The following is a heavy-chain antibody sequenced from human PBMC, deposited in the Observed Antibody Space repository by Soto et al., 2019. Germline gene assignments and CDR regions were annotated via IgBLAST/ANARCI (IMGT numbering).Heavy chain of an antibody. CDR2: ISYDGSNK. Sequence: GGSLRLSCAASGFTFSSYGMHWVRQAPGKGLEWVAVISYDGSNKYYADSVKGRFTISRDNSKNTLYLQMNSLRAEDTAVYYCAKDRELLWFGEPSPYYYYGMDVWGQGTTVTVSS. CDR1: GFTFSSYG. D-gene: IGHD3-10*01. J-gene: IGHJ6*02. CDR3: AKDRELLWFGEPSPYYYYGMDV. V-gene: IGHV3-30*18.